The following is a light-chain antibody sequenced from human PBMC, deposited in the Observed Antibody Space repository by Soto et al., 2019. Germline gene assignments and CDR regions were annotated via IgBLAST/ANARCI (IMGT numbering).Light chain of an antibody. CDR1: QNIDQW. Sequence: DVQMTQSPSTLSASIGDRVTITCRARQNIDQWLAWFQQKPGKAPKVLIYKASTLQSGVPSRFSASGSATEFPLTLSSLQPDDFATYYCQHYEGYSPCTFGQGNTVEI. CDR3: QHYEGYSPCT. CDR2: KAS. V-gene: IGKV1-5*03. J-gene: IGKJ1*01.